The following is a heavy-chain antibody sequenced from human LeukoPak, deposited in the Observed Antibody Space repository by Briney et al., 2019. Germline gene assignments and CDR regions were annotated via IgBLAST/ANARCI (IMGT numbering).Heavy chain of an antibody. Sequence: KASETLSLTCTVSGGSISSGDYYWSWIRQPPGKGLEWIGYIYYSGSTYYNPSLKSRVTISVDTSENQFSLKLSSVTAADTAVYYCARERYLWFGELIYYYGMDVWGKGTTVTVSS. CDR3: ARERYLWFGELIYYYGMDV. CDR1: GGSISSGDYY. V-gene: IGHV4-30-4*01. D-gene: IGHD3-10*01. CDR2: IYYSGST. J-gene: IGHJ6*04.